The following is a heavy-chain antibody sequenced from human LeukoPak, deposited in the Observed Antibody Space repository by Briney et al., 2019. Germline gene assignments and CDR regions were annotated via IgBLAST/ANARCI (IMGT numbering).Heavy chain of an antibody. CDR1: GFTFNSYG. CDR2: ISYDGSSK. CDR3: AKGPDSSGYYSLDY. Sequence: PGGSLRLSCAASGFTFNSYGMHWVRQAPGKGLEWVAIISYDGSSKYYADSVQGRFTISRDNSYNTLYLQMNSLRAEDTAVYYCAKGPDSSGYYSLDYWGQGTLVTASS. J-gene: IGHJ4*02. D-gene: IGHD3-22*01. V-gene: IGHV3-30*18.